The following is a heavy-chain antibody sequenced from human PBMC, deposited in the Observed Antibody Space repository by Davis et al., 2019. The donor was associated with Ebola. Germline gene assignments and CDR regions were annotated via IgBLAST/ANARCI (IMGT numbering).Heavy chain of an antibody. CDR3: ARNGYDILTGYYNVLGFFDY. CDR2: ISGGADST. V-gene: IGHV3-23*01. D-gene: IGHD3-9*01. J-gene: IGHJ4*02. CDR1: GFTFSSYA. Sequence: GESLKISCVASGFTFSSYAMSWVRQAPGQGLEWVSSISGGADSTYYADSVKGRFTISRDNAKNSLYLQMNSLRAEDTAVYYCARNGYDILTGYYNVLGFFDYWGQGTLVTVSS.